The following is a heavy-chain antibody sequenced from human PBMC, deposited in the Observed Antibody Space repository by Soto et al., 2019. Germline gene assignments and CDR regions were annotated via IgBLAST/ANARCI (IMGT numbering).Heavy chain of an antibody. D-gene: IGHD2-15*01. J-gene: IGHJ6*02. CDR1: GDTVSSNSVA. CDR2: TYYRSRWYS. V-gene: IGHV6-1*01. Sequence: QVQLQQSGPGLVKPSQTLSLTCVGSGDTVSSNSVAWNWVRQSPSRGLEWLGRTYYRSRWYSDYAVSVRSRIDINEDTSKNQVSLQLNSVTPEDTAVYYCARSEEDSDYYYYGMDVWGQGTTVTVSS. CDR3: ARSEEDSDYYYYGMDV.